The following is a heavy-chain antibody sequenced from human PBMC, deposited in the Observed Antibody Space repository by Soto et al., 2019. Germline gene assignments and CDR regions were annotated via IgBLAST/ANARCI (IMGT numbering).Heavy chain of an antibody. CDR1: GFSFNYYG. V-gene: IGHV3-33*01. Sequence: QVQLVESGGGVVQPGTSLRLSCAASGFSFNYYGMHWVRQAPGKGLEWVAIIWYDGSKTDYVDSVQGRFTVSRDNSKNTVYLQMNSLRADDTAVYYCARDGSSTHLHYGLEVWGQGTMVIVSS. CDR3: ARDGSSTHLHYGLEV. CDR2: IWYDGSKT. D-gene: IGHD1-26*01. J-gene: IGHJ6*02.